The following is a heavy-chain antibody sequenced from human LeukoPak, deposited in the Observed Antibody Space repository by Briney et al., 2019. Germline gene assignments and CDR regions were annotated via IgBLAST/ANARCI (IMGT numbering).Heavy chain of an antibody. Sequence: SETLSLTCTVSGGSIRSSYYYWSWIRQPPGKGLEWIGEINHSGSTNYNPSLKSRVTISVDTSKNQFSLKLSSVTAADTAVYYCARLPSGEEQENWFDPWGQGTLVTVSS. V-gene: IGHV4-39*07. D-gene: IGHD1/OR15-1a*01. CDR1: GGSIRSSYYY. CDR2: INHSGST. CDR3: ARLPSGEEQENWFDP. J-gene: IGHJ5*02.